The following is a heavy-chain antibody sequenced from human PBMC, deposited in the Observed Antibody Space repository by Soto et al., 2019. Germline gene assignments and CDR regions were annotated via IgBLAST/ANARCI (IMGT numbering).Heavy chain of an antibody. Sequence: QVQLQESGPGLVKPSGTLSLTCAVSGGSISSSNWWSWVRQPPGKGLEWIGEIYHSGSTNYNPSPQSRATXSXDXXKNQFSLRLTSVTAADTAVYYCARVSGSYYYGMDVWGQGTTVTVSS. J-gene: IGHJ6*02. CDR3: ARVSGSYYYGMDV. CDR1: GGSISSSNW. V-gene: IGHV4-4*02. CDR2: IYHSGST. D-gene: IGHD1-26*01.